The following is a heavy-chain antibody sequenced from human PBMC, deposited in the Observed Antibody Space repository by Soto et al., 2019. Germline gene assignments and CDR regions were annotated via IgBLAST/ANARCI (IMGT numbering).Heavy chain of an antibody. J-gene: IGHJ6*03. D-gene: IGHD2-2*02. CDR3: ARDIRRNYYMDV. CDR1: GFTFSSYS. Sequence: PGGSLRLSCAASGFTFSSYSMNWVRQAPGKGLEWVSSISSSSSYIYYADSVKGRFTISRDNAKNSLYLQMNSLRAEDTAVYYCARDIRRNYYMDVWGKGTTVTVSS. CDR2: ISSSSSYI. V-gene: IGHV3-21*01.